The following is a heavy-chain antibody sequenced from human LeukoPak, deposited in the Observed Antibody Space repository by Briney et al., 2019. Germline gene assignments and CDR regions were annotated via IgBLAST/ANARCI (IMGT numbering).Heavy chain of an antibody. CDR2: IRYDGSNK. V-gene: IGHV3-30*02. J-gene: IGHJ5*02. D-gene: IGHD3-16*01. CDR3: AKDRQPWGLRLGEGLDP. CDR1: GFTFSSYG. Sequence: GGSLRLSCAASGFTFSSYGMHWVRQAPGKGLEWVAFIRYDGSNKYYADSVKGRFTISRDNSKNTLYLQMNSLRAEDTAVYYCAKDRQPWGLRLGEGLDPWGQGTLVTVSS.